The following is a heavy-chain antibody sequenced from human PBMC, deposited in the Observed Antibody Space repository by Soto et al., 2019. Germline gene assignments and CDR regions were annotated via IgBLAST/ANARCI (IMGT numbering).Heavy chain of an antibody. CDR2: ISSNGGST. D-gene: IGHD3-3*01. Sequence: GGSLRLSCAASGFTFSSYAMHWVRQAPGKGLEYVSAISSNGGSTYYANSVKGRFTISRDNSKNTLYLQMGSLRAEDMAVYYCARAGYYDFWSGYSAYYYYYYMDVWGKGTTVTVSS. CDR3: ARAGYYDFWSGYSAYYYYYYMDV. V-gene: IGHV3-64*01. J-gene: IGHJ6*03. CDR1: GFTFSSYA.